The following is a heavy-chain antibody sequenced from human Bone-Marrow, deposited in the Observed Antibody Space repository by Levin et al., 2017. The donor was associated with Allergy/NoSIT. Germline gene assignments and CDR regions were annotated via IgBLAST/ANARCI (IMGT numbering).Heavy chain of an antibody. CDR3: TTRTIRYCSGGSCYSGYYFDY. Sequence: PGGSLRLSCAASGFTFSSAWMTWVRQAPGKGLEWVGRINSKTDGGTTDYAAPVKGRFSISRDDSKNTVYLQMNSLKTEDTAVYYCTTRTIRYCSGGSCYSGYYFDYWGQGALVTVSS. CDR2: INSKTDGGTT. D-gene: IGHD2-15*01. J-gene: IGHJ4*02. CDR1: GFTFSSAW. V-gene: IGHV3-15*01.